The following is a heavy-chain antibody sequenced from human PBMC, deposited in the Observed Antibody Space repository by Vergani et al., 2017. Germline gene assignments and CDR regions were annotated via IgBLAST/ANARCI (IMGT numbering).Heavy chain of an antibody. CDR2: IYSCGST. CDR1: GFTVSSNY. CDR3: AGIYGSGSHDAFDI. V-gene: IGHV3-53*01. D-gene: IGHD3-10*01. Sequence: EVQLVESGGGLIQPGGSLRLSCAASGFTVSSNYMSWVRQAPGKGLEWVSVIYSCGSTYYADSVKGRFTISRDNSKNTLYLQMNSLRAEDTAVYYCAGIYGSGSHDAFDIWGQGTMVTVSS. J-gene: IGHJ3*02.